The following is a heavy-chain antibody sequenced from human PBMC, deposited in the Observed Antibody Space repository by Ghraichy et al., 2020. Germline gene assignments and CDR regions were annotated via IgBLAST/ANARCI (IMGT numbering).Heavy chain of an antibody. Sequence: SETLSLTCTVSGGSISGYNYYWAWVRQAPGKGLEWIGAIYYRRTTYYAPSLQSRVTMSVDTSKNQFFLSLTSVTAADTAVYFCARRPRMSPVTTKDWGQGTLVTVSA. CDR2: IYYRRTT. J-gene: IGHJ4*02. CDR3: ARRPRMSPVTTKD. V-gene: IGHV4-39*01. D-gene: IGHD4-17*01. CDR1: GGSISGYNYY.